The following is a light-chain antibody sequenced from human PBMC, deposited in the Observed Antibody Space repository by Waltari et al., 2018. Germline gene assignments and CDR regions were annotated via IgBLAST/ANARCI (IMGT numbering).Light chain of an antibody. V-gene: IGKV1-39*01. Sequence: DIQMTQSPSSLSAYVGDRVTITCRASQSISTYLNWYQMKPGKAPKPLFYAASSFQSMVPSRFSGSGSGTYFTLTISSLQPEDFATYYCQQSYSIPRTVGQGTKVEIK. J-gene: IGKJ1*01. CDR1: QSISTY. CDR2: AAS. CDR3: QQSYSIPRT.